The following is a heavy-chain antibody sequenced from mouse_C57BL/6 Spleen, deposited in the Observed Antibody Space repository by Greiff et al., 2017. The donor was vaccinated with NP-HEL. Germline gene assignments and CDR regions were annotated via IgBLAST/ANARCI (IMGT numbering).Heavy chain of an antibody. Sequence: VQLVESGAELARPGASVKLSCKASGYTFTSYGISWVKQRTGQGLEWIGEIYPRSGNTYYNEKFKGKATLTADKSSSTAYMELRSLTSEDSAVYFCARPVVDYYAMDYWGQGTSVTVSS. CDR3: ARPVVDYYAMDY. D-gene: IGHD1-1*01. V-gene: IGHV1-81*01. CDR1: GYTFTSYG. J-gene: IGHJ4*01. CDR2: IYPRSGNT.